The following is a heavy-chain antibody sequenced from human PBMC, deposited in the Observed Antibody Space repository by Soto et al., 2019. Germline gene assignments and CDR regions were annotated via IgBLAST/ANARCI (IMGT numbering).Heavy chain of an antibody. CDR1: GLTFWSRA. CDR2: ITDTGGDA. J-gene: IGHJ4*02. Sequence: GGSLRLSCVASGLTFWSRAMTWVRQAPGEGLQWVSTITDTGGDAKYADSVRGRFVISRDNSKKTLYLQMTSLTAEDSAMYYCARGSTDSYPGSRIFDFWCRGTLVTVSS. CDR3: ARGSTDSYPGSRIFDF. V-gene: IGHV3-23*01. D-gene: IGHD3-10*01.